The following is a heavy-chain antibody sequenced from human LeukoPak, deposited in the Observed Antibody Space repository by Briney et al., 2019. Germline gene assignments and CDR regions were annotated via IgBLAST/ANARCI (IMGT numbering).Heavy chain of an antibody. CDR3: ARAHDYGDYTDAFDI. D-gene: IGHD4-17*01. CDR1: GGSISSYY. CDR2: IYYSGST. J-gene: IGHJ3*02. Sequence: SETLSLTCTVSGGSISSYYWSWVRQPPGKGLEWIGYIYYSGSTNYNPSLKSRVTISVDTSKNQFSLKLSSVTAADTAVYYCARAHDYGDYTDAFDIWGQGTMVIVSS. V-gene: IGHV4-59*08.